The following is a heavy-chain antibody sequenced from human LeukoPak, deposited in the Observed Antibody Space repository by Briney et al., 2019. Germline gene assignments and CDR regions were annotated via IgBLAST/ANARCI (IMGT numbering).Heavy chain of an antibody. V-gene: IGHV1-69*05. Sequence: SVKVSCKASGGTFSSYAISWVRQAPGQGLEWMGGIIPIFGTANYAQKFQGRVTITTDESTSTAYMELSSLRSEGTAVYYCARDHRRGIVVVPAAMAVWGQGTLVTVSS. D-gene: IGHD2-2*01. CDR2: IIPIFGTA. J-gene: IGHJ4*02. CDR1: GGTFSSYA. CDR3: ARDHRRGIVVVPAAMAV.